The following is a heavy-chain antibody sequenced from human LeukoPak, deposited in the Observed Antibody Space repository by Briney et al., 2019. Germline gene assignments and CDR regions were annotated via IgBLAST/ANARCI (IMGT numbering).Heavy chain of an antibody. J-gene: IGHJ4*02. CDR1: GFTFSSYG. V-gene: IGHV3-30*18. D-gene: IGHD5-18*01. CDR3: AKLHNSLDTAMVTDY. Sequence: PGGSLRLSCAASGFTFSSYGMHWVRQAPGKGLEWVAVISYDGSNKYYADSVKGRFTISRDNSKNTPYLQMNSLRAEDTAVYYCAKLHNSLDTAMVTDYWGQGTMVTVSS. CDR2: ISYDGSNK.